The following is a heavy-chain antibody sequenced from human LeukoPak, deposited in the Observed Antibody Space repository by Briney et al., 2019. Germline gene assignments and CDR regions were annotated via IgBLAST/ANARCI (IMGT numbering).Heavy chain of an antibody. Sequence: RPGGSLRLSCAASEFDFSSHAMTWVCQAPGEGLEWVSAISISGSKTYYADSVKGRFTISRDNSKNTLYLQMNSLRAEDTAVYYCANEIRPNDYWGQGTQVTVSS. J-gene: IGHJ4*02. CDR3: ANEIRPNDY. D-gene: IGHD4-17*01. CDR2: ISISGSKT. V-gene: IGHV3-23*01. CDR1: EFDFSSHA.